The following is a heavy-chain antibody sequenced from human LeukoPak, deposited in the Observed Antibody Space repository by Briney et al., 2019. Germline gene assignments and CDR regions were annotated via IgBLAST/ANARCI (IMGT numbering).Heavy chain of an antibody. V-gene: IGHV3-74*01. CDR3: AKDKWWGASDH. D-gene: IGHD2-8*01. Sequence: GGSLRLSCAASGFSFSAHWMHWVRQAPGKGLVWVAQINGDATATNYAGSVKGRFTISTDNAKNTVHLQMSTLTAEDTAVYYCAKDKWWGASDHWGQGSLVTVSS. CDR1: GFSFSAHW. J-gene: IGHJ4*02. CDR2: INGDATAT.